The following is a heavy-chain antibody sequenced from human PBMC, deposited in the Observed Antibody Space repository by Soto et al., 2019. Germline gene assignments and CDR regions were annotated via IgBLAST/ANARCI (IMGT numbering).Heavy chain of an antibody. CDR3: ARSPQNSIVVVTAIYYFDY. D-gene: IGHD2-21*02. J-gene: IGHJ4*02. CDR1: GGTFSSYA. CDR2: IIPIFGTA. Sequence: ASVKVSCKASGGTFSSYAISWVRQAPGQGLEWMGGIIPIFGTANYAQKFQGRVTITADESTSTAYMELGSLRSEDTAVYYCARSPQNSIVVVTAIYYFDYWGQGTLVTVSS. V-gene: IGHV1-69*13.